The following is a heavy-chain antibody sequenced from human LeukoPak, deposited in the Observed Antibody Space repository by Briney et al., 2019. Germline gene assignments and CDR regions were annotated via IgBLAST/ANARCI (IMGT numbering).Heavy chain of an antibody. Sequence: GGSLRLSCGASGFTFSTHGMHWVRQAPGKGLEWVSYISSSSSAIYYADSVKGRFTISRDNAKNSLYLQMNTLRDEDTAVYYCARSSYSSSWYVDYWGQGTLVTVSS. J-gene: IGHJ4*02. CDR1: GFTFSTHG. CDR3: ARSSYSSSWYVDY. CDR2: ISSSSSAI. V-gene: IGHV3-48*02. D-gene: IGHD6-13*01.